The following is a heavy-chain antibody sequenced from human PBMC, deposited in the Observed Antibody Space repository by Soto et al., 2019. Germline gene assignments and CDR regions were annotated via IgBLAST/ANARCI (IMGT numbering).Heavy chain of an antibody. J-gene: IGHJ5*02. CDR2: INHSGST. Sequence: SETLSLTCAVYGGSFSGYYWSWIRQPPGKGLEWIGEINHSGSTNYNPSLKSRATISVDTSKNQFSLKLSSVTAADTAVYYCARELQYYGSLGRGWFDPWGQGTLVTVSS. CDR1: GGSFSGYY. V-gene: IGHV4-34*01. D-gene: IGHD3-10*01. CDR3: ARELQYYGSLGRGWFDP.